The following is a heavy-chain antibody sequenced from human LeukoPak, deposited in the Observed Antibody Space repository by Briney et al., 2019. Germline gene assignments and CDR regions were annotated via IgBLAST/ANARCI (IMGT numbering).Heavy chain of an antibody. CDR1: GFTFSSYA. Sequence: GGSLRLSCAASGFTFSSYAMSWVRQAPGKGREWVSAISGSGGSTSYADSVKCRFTISRDNSKNTLYLQMNSLRAGDTAVYYCAKDGSNDSGYDYWGQGTLVTVSS. D-gene: IGHD1-1*01. CDR2: ISGSGGST. V-gene: IGHV3-23*01. CDR3: AKDGSNDSGYDY. J-gene: IGHJ4*02.